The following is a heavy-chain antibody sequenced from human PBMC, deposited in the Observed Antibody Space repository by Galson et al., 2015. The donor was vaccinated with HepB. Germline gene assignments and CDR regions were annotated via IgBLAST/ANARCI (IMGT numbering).Heavy chain of an antibody. Sequence: SLRLSCAASGFTFSSYGMHWVRQAPGKGLEWVAFIRYDGSNKYYADSVKGRFTISRDNSKNTLYLQMNSLRAEDTAVYYCAKESNSGWHSYYFDYWGQGTLLTVSS. V-gene: IGHV3-30*02. CDR3: AKESNSGWHSYYFDY. J-gene: IGHJ4*02. CDR1: GFTFSSYG. D-gene: IGHD6-19*01. CDR2: IRYDGSNK.